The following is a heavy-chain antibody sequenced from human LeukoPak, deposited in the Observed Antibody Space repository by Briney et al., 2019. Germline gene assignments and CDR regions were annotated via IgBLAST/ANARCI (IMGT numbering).Heavy chain of an antibody. V-gene: IGHV3-23*01. D-gene: IGHD3-22*01. Sequence: GSLRLSCTASGFTSTIYGMTWVRQAPGKGLEWVATISGTGARTYYADSAKGRFTISRDSSKNTVDLQMNSLRAEDTAVYYCARSHSSDHPDLDYWGQGTLVTVSS. CDR1: GFTSTIYG. J-gene: IGHJ4*02. CDR2: ISGTGART. CDR3: ARSHSSDHPDLDY.